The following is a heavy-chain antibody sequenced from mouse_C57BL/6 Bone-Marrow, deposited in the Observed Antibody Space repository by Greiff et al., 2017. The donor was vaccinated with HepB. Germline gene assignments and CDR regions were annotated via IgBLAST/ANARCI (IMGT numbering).Heavy chain of an antibody. CDR3: ARKALRPLYYYAMDY. V-gene: IGHV14-2*01. Sequence: VQLKESGAELVKPGASVKLSCTASGFNIKDYYMHWVKQRTEQGLEWIGRIDPEDGETKYAPKFQGKATITADTSSNTAYLQLSSLTSEDTAVYYCARKALRPLYYYAMDYWGQGTSVTVSS. J-gene: IGHJ4*01. D-gene: IGHD1-2*01. CDR1: GFNIKDYY. CDR2: IDPEDGET.